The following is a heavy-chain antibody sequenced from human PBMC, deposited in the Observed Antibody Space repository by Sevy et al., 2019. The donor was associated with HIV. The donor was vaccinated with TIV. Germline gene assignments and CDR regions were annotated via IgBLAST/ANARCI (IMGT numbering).Heavy chain of an antibody. J-gene: IGHJ6*02. CDR3: ARDRPYSGYDSNYYYYGMDV. Sequence: ASVKVSCKASGYTFTSYGISWVRQAPGQGLEWMGWISAYNGNTNYAQKLQGRVTMTTDTSTSTAYMELRSLRSDDTAVYYCARDRPYSGYDSNYYYYGMDVXGQGTTVTVSS. D-gene: IGHD5-12*01. CDR2: ISAYNGNT. V-gene: IGHV1-18*04. CDR1: GYTFTSYG.